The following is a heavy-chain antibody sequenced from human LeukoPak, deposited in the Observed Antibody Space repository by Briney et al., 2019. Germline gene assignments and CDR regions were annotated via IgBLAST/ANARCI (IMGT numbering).Heavy chain of an antibody. J-gene: IGHJ4*02. Sequence: PSETLSLTCTVSGGSISSYYWSWIRQPPGKGLEWIGYIYYSGSTNYNPSLKSRVTISVDTSKNQFSLKLSSVTAADTAVYYCARGTYYDFWSGYLPYYFDYWGQGTLVTVSS. D-gene: IGHD3-3*01. CDR2: IYYSGST. V-gene: IGHV4-59*01. CDR3: ARGTYYDFWSGYLPYYFDY. CDR1: GGSISSYY.